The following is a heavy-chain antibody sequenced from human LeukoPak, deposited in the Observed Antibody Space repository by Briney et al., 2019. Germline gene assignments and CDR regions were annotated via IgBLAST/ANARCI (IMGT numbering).Heavy chain of an antibody. CDR3: ARAGPVTTTGRPNDY. CDR1: GYTFTDNC. CDR2: INPNSGGT. J-gene: IGHJ4*02. Sequence: ASVKVSCKASGYTFTDNCIHWVRQAPGQGLEWMGRINPNSGGTKFEQKFQGRVTMTRDTSISTANMELIRLTSDDTAVYYCARAGPVTTTGRPNDYWGQGTLVTVSS. V-gene: IGHV1-2*06. D-gene: IGHD4-17*01.